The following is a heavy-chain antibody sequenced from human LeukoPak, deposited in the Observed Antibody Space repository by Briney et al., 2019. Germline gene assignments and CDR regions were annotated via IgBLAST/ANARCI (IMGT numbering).Heavy chain of an antibody. D-gene: IGHD2-15*01. CDR3: ARTDIVVVVAATPLYFQH. CDR1: GYTFTSYG. J-gene: IGHJ1*01. Sequence: ASVKVSCKASGYTFTSYGISWVRQAPGQGLEWMGWISAYNGNTNYAQKLQGRVTMTTDTSTSTAYMELRSLRSDDTAVYYCARTDIVVVVAATPLYFQHWGQGTLVTVSS. CDR2: ISAYNGNT. V-gene: IGHV1-18*01.